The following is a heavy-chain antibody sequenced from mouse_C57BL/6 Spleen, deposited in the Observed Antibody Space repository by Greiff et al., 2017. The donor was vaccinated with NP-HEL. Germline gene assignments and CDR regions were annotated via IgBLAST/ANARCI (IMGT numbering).Heavy chain of an antibody. D-gene: IGHD6-5*01. J-gene: IGHJ2*01. CDR2: IYPGSGNT. V-gene: IGHV1-76*01. CDR1: GYTFTDYY. CDR3: ARFSYSGDY. Sequence: QVQLQQSGAELVRPGASVKLSCKASGYTFTDYYINWVKQRPGQGLEWIARIYPGSGNTYYNEKFKGKATLTAEKSSSTAYMQLSSLTSEDSAVYFCARFSYSGDYWGQGTTLTVSS.